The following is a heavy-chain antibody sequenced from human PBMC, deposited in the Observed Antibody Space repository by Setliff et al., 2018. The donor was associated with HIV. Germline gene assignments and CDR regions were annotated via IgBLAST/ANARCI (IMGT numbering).Heavy chain of an antibody. CDR3: ARDSGPYHDYVWGTYRPIYFQH. D-gene: IGHD3-16*02. CDR1: GFTFSIYP. J-gene: IGHJ1*01. CDR2: ISSGGGYI. V-gene: IGHV3-21*06. Sequence: GESLKISCAASGFTFSIYPMNWVRQAPGKGLEWVSSISSGGGYIYYADSVKGRFTISRDSTKNSLYLQMNSLRAEDTAVYYCARDSGPYHDYVWGTYRPIYFQHWGQGTLVTVSS.